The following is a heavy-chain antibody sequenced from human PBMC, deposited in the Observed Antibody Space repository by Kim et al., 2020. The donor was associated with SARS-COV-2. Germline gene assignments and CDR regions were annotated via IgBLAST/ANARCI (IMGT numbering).Heavy chain of an antibody. J-gene: IGHJ6*02. CDR3: ARALFWSVTMDV. Sequence: SYAQKFQGRVTMTRDTSTSTVYMELSSLRSEDTAVYYCARALFWSVTMDVWGQGTTVTVSS. D-gene: IGHD3-3*01. V-gene: IGHV1-46*01.